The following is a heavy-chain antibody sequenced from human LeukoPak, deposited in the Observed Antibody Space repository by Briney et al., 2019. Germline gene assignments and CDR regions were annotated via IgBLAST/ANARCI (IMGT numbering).Heavy chain of an antibody. D-gene: IGHD3-10*02. Sequence: GGSLRLSCAASGFPFSGYSMNWVRQAPGKGLEWVSSISSSSNYIYYADSLKGRFTISRDNAKNSLYLQMNSLRAEDTAVYYCAELGITLIGGVWGKGTTVTISS. CDR2: ISSSSNYI. V-gene: IGHV3-21*01. J-gene: IGHJ6*04. CDR3: AELGITLIGGV. CDR1: GFPFSGYS.